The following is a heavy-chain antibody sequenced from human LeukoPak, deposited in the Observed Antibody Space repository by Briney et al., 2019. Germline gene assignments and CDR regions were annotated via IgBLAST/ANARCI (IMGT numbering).Heavy chain of an antibody. D-gene: IGHD2-15*01. CDR2: IIPILGIA. CDR3: ARAYCSGGSCYWWFDP. Sequence: SVKVSCKASGGTFSSYAISWVRQAPGQGLEWMGRIIPILGIANYAQKFQGRVTITADKSTSTAYMELSSLRSEDTAVYYCARAYCSGGSCYWWFDPWGQGTLVTVSS. CDR1: GGTFSSYA. J-gene: IGHJ5*02. V-gene: IGHV1-69*04.